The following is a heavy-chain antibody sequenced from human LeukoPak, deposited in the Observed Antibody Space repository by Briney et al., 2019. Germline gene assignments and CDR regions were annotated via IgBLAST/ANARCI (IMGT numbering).Heavy chain of an antibody. CDR1: GGSFSGYY. J-gene: IGHJ3*02. D-gene: IGHD3-22*01. CDR3: ARLRYYDSSGYLEGADDAFDI. Sequence: SETLSLTCAVSGGSFSGYYWSWIRQPPGKGLEWIGEINHSGSTTYNPALKSRVTISVDTSKNQFSLKLSSVTAADTAVYYCARLRYYDSSGYLEGADDAFDIWGQGAMVTVSS. CDR2: INHSGST. V-gene: IGHV4-34*01.